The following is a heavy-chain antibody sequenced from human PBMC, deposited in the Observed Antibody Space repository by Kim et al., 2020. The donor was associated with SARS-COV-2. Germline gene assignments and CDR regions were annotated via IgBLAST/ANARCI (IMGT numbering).Heavy chain of an antibody. CDR3: ARNTLAPPGSGWYVDY. D-gene: IGHD6-19*01. V-gene: IGHV4-4*02. CDR1: GGSISSSNW. CDR2: IYHSGST. Sequence: SETLSLTCAVSGGSISSSNWWSWVRQPPGKGLEWIGEIYHSGSTNYNPSLKSRVTISVDKSKNQFSLKLSSVTAADTAVYYCARNTLAPPGSGWYVDYWGQGTLVTVSS. J-gene: IGHJ4*02.